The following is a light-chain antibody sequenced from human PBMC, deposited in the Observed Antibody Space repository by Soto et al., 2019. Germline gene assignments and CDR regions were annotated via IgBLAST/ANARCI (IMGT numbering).Light chain of an antibody. J-gene: IGKJ4*01. Sequence: DIQMIQSPSSVSAALGDGVTFTCRASQGISSWFAWYQQKPGKAPKLLIYAASSLPSGVPSSYSGSGYGTDFALTISSLQPEDFATYYCQQANRCPGFGGRTKVEIQ. V-gene: IGKV1-12*01. CDR3: QQANRCPG. CDR1: QGISSW. CDR2: AAS.